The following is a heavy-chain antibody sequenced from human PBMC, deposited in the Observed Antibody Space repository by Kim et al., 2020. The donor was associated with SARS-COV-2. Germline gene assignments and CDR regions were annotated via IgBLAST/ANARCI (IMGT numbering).Heavy chain of an antibody. V-gene: IGHV3-23*03. CDR2: IYSGGSST. J-gene: IGHJ6*02. CDR3: AKDEFRFFGEAYYYYGMDV. Sequence: GGSLRLSCAASGFTFSSYAMSWVRQAPGKGLEWVSVIYSGGSSTYYADSVKGRFTISRDNSKNTLYLQMNSLRAEDTAVYYCAKDEFRFFGEAYYYYGMDVWGQGTTVTVSS. D-gene: IGHD3-10*01. CDR1: GFTFSSYA.